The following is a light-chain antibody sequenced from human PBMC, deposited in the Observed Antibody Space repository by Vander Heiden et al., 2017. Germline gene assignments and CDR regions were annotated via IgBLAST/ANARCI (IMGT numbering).Light chain of an antibody. Sequence: GQSLTISCTGTSSDVGGYNYVSWYQQHPGKAPKLMIYDVSNRPSGVSNRFSGSKSGNTASLTISGLQAEDEADYYCSSYTSSSFVVFGGGTKLTVL. CDR1: SSDVGGYNY. CDR2: DVS. CDR3: SSYTSSSFVV. J-gene: IGLJ2*01. V-gene: IGLV2-14*04.